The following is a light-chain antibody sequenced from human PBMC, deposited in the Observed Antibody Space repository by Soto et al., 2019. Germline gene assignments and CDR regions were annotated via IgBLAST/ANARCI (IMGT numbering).Light chain of an antibody. J-gene: IGKJ1*01. CDR2: AAS. Sequence: DIQLTQSPSFLSASVGDRVTITCRASQGISSYLAWYQQKPGKAPKLLIYAASTLQSGVPSRFSGSGSGTEFTLTISSLQPEEFATEYCQELNSYPVTFGQGTKVEIK. CDR3: QELNSYPVT. V-gene: IGKV1-9*01. CDR1: QGISSY.